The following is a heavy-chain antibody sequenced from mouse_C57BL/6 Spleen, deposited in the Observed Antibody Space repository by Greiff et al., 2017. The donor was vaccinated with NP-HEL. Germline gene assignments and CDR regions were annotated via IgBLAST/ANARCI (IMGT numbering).Heavy chain of an antibody. Sequence: QVQLKQSGPELVKPGASVKISCKASGYAFSSSWMNWVKQRPGKGLEWIGRIYPGDGDTNYNGKFKGKATLTADKSSSTAYMQLSSLTSEDSAVYFCARSYDYDGNYYAMDYWGQGTSVTVSS. J-gene: IGHJ4*01. CDR3: ARSYDYDGNYYAMDY. CDR2: IYPGDGDT. CDR1: GYAFSSSW. D-gene: IGHD2-4*01. V-gene: IGHV1-82*01.